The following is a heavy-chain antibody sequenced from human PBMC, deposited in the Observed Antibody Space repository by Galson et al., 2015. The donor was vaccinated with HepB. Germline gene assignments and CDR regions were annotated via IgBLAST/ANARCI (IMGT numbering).Heavy chain of an antibody. J-gene: IGHJ4*02. CDR2: IYWDDDN. D-gene: IGHD1-7*01. CDR3: AHRRYYSGSWNWGDFDY. CDR1: GFSLRASGAG. Sequence: PALVKPTQTLTLTCTFSGFSLRASGAGVGWIRQPPGKALEWLAFIYWDDDNRYSPSLRSRLTVTKDSSNNQVVLTMTNMDPVDTATYYCAHRRYYSGSWNWGDFDYCGLGTLVTVSS. V-gene: IGHV2-5*02.